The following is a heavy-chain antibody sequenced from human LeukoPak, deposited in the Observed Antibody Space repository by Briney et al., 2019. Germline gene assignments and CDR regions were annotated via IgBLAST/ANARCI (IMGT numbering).Heavy chain of an antibody. J-gene: IGHJ4*02. CDR1: GFTFSSYW. D-gene: IGHD3-10*01. Sequence: PGGSLRLSCAASGFTFSSYWMSWVRQAPGKGLEWVSAISGSGGSTYYADSVKGRFTISRDNSKNTLYLQMNSLRAEDTAVYYCAKIPPRGSGSYAPFDYWGQGTLVTVSS. CDR2: ISGSGGST. V-gene: IGHV3-23*01. CDR3: AKIPPRGSGSYAPFDY.